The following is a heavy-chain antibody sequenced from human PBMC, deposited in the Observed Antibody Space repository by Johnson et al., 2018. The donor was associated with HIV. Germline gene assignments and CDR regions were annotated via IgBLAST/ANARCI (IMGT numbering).Heavy chain of an antibody. Sequence: QVQLMESGGGVVQPGGSLRLSCAASGFTFSNFGMHWVRQAPGKGLEWVSLIYGGGSTNYEDSVKCRFTISRDHSKNTLYLQMNRLRAEDTAVYYRANIGPVPNPSKEAGAAPDAFDIWCQGTMVTVSS. CDR3: ANIGPVPNPSKEAGAAPDAFDI. CDR1: GFTFSNFG. J-gene: IGHJ3*02. CDR2: IYGGGST. V-gene: IGHV3-NL1*01. D-gene: IGHD1-14*01.